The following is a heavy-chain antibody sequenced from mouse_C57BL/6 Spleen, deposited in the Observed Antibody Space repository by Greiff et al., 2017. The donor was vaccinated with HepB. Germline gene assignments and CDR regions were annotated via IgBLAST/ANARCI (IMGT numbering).Heavy chain of an antibody. CDR1: GFNIKDYY. D-gene: IGHD3-2*02. Sequence: EFRLQQSGAELVRPGASVKLSCTASGFNIKDYYMHWVKQRPEQGLEWIGRIDPEDGDTEYAPKFQGKATMTADPSSNTAYLQLSSLTSAATAVYYCPTCSGPWFAYWGQGTLVTVSA. CDR2: IDPEDGDT. CDR3: PTCSGPWFAY. J-gene: IGHJ3*01. V-gene: IGHV14-1*01.